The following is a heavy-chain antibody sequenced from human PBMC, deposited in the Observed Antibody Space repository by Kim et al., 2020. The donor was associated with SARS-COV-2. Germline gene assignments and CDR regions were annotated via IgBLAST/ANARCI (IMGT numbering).Heavy chain of an antibody. D-gene: IGHD3-9*01. Sequence: SETLSLTCAVYGGSFSGYYWSWIRQPPGKGLEWIGEINHSGSTNYNPSLKSRVTISVDTSKNQFSLKLSSVTAADTAVYYCARGRGYFDWLLSTYYYYG. CDR2: INHSGST. CDR1: GGSFSGYY. CDR3: ARGRGYFDWLLSTYYYYG. J-gene: IGHJ6*01. V-gene: IGHV4-34*01.